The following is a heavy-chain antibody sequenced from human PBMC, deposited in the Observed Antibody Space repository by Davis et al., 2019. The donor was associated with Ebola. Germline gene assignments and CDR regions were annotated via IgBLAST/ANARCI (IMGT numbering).Heavy chain of an antibody. D-gene: IGHD3-3*01. V-gene: IGHV1-46*01. CDR1: GYTFTSYY. Sequence: ASVKVSCKASGYTFTSYYMHWVRQAPGQGLEWMGIINPSGGSTSYAQKFQGRVTMTRDTSTSTVYMELSSLRSEDTAVYYCAVGGQDGGYYTNWRFDPWGQGTLVTVSS. J-gene: IGHJ5*02. CDR3: AVGGQDGGYYTNWRFDP. CDR2: INPSGGST.